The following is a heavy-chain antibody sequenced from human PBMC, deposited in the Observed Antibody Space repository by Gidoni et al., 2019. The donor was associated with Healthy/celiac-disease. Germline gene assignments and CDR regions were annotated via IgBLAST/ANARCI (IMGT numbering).Heavy chain of an antibody. Sequence: QVQLQESGPGLVKPSETLSLTCTVSGGSISRYYWSWIRQPPGKGLEWIGYIYYSGSTNYNPSLKSRVTISVDTSKNQFSLKLSSVTAADTAVYYCARQSWDYGDYTLTFDPWGQGTLVTVSS. CDR3: ARQSWDYGDYTLTFDP. V-gene: IGHV4-59*08. J-gene: IGHJ5*02. CDR2: IYYSGST. D-gene: IGHD4-17*01. CDR1: GGSISRYY.